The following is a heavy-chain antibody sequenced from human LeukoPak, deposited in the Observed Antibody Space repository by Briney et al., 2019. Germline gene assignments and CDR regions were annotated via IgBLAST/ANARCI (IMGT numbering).Heavy chain of an antibody. D-gene: IGHD6-19*01. CDR3: VKSPGSGWPV. Sequence: SCKASGYTFISFAMHWVRQAPGKGLEYLSAIYSDGSRTYYADSVEGRFIISRDNSKNTLYFEMSSLRVEDTAVYYCVKSPGSGWPVWGQGTLLTVSS. V-gene: IGHV3-64D*06. CDR2: IYSDGSRT. J-gene: IGHJ4*02. CDR1: GYTFISFA.